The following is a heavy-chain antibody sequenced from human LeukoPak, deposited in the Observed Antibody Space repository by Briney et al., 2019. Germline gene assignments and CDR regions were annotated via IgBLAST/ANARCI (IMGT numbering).Heavy chain of an antibody. CDR2: INAGNGNT. J-gene: IGHJ4*02. Sequence: ASVKVSCKASGYTFTSYAMHWVRQAPGQRLEWMGWINAGNGNTKYSQEFQGRVTITRDTSASTAYMELSSLRSEDTAVYYCARTLLPDCSGGSGSDYWGQGTLVTVSS. D-gene: IGHD2-15*01. V-gene: IGHV1-3*01. CDR3: ARTLLPDCSGGSGSDY. CDR1: GYTFTSYA.